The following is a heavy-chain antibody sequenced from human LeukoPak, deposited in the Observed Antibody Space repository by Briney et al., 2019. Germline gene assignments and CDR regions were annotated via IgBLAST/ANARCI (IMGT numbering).Heavy chain of an antibody. CDR1: GGSISSGGYF. J-gene: IGHJ4*02. CDR3: ATAPYSSSSVDY. V-gene: IGHV4-31*03. Sequence: SQTLSLTCTVSGGSISSGGYFWTWIRQQPGKGLEWIGYIYYSGSTYYNPSLKSRVTISVDMSKNQFSLKLSSVTAADTAVYYCATAPYSSSSVDYWGQGTLVTVSS. CDR2: IYYSGST. D-gene: IGHD6-6*01.